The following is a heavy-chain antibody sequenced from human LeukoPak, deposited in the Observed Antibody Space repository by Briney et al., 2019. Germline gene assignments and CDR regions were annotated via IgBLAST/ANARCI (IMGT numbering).Heavy chain of an antibody. CDR1: GFTFSDYY. V-gene: IGHV3-11*06. Sequence: GGSLRLSCAASGFTFSDYYMSWIRQAPGKGLEWVSYISSSSSYTNYADSVKGRFTISRDDAKKTLDLQMNSLRAEDTAVYFCARDNGRNGFDIWGQGTMVTVSS. J-gene: IGHJ3*02. CDR3: ARDNGRNGFDI. CDR2: ISSSSSYT.